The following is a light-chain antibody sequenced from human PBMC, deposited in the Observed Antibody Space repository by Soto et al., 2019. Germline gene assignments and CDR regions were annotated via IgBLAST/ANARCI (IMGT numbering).Light chain of an antibody. CDR1: ESVTNY. J-gene: IGKJ1*01. CDR2: DVS. Sequence: EIVLTQSPATLSLSPREGGTLSCRASESVTNYLAWYQQKPGQAPRLLVYDVSSRATGIPARFSGGGSGTDFTLTISNLEPEDFAVYYCQQRSDWPWKFGQGTKVDIK. V-gene: IGKV3-11*01. CDR3: QQRSDWPWK.